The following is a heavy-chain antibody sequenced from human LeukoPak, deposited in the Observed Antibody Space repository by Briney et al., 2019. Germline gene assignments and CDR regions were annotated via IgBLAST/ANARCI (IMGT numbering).Heavy chain of an antibody. CDR2: INQDGSAK. CDR1: GLNFGNYW. J-gene: IGHJ4*02. Sequence: PGGSLRLSCVASGLNFGNYWMDWVRQAPGKGLEWVGYINQDGSAKNYVASVKGRFTTSRANAEISMYLHMNSVRAEDTAIYYCARDFESWGQGSLVTVYS. V-gene: IGHV3-7*03. CDR3: ARDFES.